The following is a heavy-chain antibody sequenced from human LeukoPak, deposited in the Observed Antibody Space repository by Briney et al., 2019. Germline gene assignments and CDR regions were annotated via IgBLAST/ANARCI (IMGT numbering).Heavy chain of an antibody. CDR3: AKDEAAHYYGSGSYER. CDR2: ISGSGGST. CDR1: GFTFSSYA. V-gene: IGHV3-23*01. D-gene: IGHD3-10*01. J-gene: IGHJ4*02. Sequence: GGSLRLSCAASGFTFSSYAMSWVRQAPGKGLEWVSAISGSGGSTYYADSVKGRFTISRDNSKNTLYLQMNSLRAEDTAVYYCAKDEAAHYYGSGSYERWGQGTLVTVSS.